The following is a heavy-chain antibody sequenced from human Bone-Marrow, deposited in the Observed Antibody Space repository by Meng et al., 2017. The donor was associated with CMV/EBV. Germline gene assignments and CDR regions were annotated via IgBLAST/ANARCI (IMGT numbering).Heavy chain of an antibody. J-gene: IGHJ4*02. CDR2: IYHSGST. V-gene: IGHV4-4*02. Sequence: GGSTSSRNWWSWVRQPPGKGLEWIGEIYHSGSTNYNPSLKSRVTISVDKSKNQFSLKLSSVTAADTAVYYCARVTDDSSGYYGAFDYWGQGTLVTVSS. D-gene: IGHD3-22*01. CDR1: GGSTSSRNW. CDR3: ARVTDDSSGYYGAFDY.